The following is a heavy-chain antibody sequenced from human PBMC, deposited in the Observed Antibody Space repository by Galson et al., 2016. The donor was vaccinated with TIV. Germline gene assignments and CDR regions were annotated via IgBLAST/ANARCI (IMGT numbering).Heavy chain of an antibody. Sequence: SLRLSCAASGFTLDDYAMHWVRQVPGKGLEWVSGISWNSGSIGYADSVRGRFIISRDNAKNSLYLQMNSLRPEDTALYYCAKDCLRDYGGNGQDYYYGMDVWGQGTTVTVSS. CDR2: ISWNSGSI. CDR3: AKDCLRDYGGNGQDYYYGMDV. V-gene: IGHV3-9*01. CDR1: GFTLDDYA. J-gene: IGHJ6*02. D-gene: IGHD4-23*01.